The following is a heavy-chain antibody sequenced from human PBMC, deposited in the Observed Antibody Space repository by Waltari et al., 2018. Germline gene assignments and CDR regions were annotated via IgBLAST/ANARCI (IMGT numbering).Heavy chain of an antibody. V-gene: IGHV4-39*01. CDR1: GGSISSSSYY. CDR2: IYYSGGT. CDR3: ASIAVAGTWDY. Sequence: QLQLQESGPGLVKPSETLSLTCTVSGGSISSSSYYWGWIRQPPGKGLEWIGSIYYSGGTYYHPSLKSRVTISVDTSKNQFSLKLSSVTAADTAVYYCASIAVAGTWDYWGQGTLVTVSS. J-gene: IGHJ4*02. D-gene: IGHD6-19*01.